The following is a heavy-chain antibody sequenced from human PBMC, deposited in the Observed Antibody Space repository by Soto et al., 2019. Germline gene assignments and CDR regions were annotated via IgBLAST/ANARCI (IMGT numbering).Heavy chain of an antibody. Sequence: PSETLSLTCAVYGGSFSGYYWSWIRQPPGKGLEWIGEINHSGSTNYNPSLKSRVTISVDTSKNQFSLKLSSVTAADTAVYYCARVNYGNYYYYYGMDVWGQGTTVTVSS. CDR1: GGSFSGYY. V-gene: IGHV4-34*01. D-gene: IGHD4-17*01. J-gene: IGHJ6*02. CDR2: INHSGST. CDR3: ARVNYGNYYYYYGMDV.